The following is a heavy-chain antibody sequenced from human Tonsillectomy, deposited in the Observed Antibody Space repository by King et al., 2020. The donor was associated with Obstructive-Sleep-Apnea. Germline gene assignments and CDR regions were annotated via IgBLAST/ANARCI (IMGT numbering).Heavy chain of an antibody. CDR3: ARWGTAAVARGGFDP. J-gene: IGHJ5*02. V-gene: IGHV4-4*02. D-gene: IGHD6-13*01. CDR2: IYHSGSS. Sequence: QLQESGPGLVKPSGTLSLTCAVSGGSISSSNWWSWVRQPPGKGLEWIGEIYHSGSSNYNPSLKGRVTISVDMSKNQFSLKLSSVTAADTAVYYCARWGTAAVARGGFDPWGQGTLVTVSS. CDR1: GGSISSSNW.